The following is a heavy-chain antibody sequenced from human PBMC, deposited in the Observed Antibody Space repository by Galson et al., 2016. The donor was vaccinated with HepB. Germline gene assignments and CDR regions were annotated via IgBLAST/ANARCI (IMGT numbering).Heavy chain of an antibody. J-gene: IGHJ6*02. D-gene: IGHD2-15*01. Sequence: QSGAEVKKPGESLKISCQGSGYSFTTYWIGWVRQMPGKGLEWMGFIYPGDSDTRYTPSFQGQVTISADKSISTAYLQWSSLKASDTAIYYFARVLLAYEIYCKAAMDVWGQGTTVTVSS. CDR1: GYSFTTYW. CDR3: ARVLLAYEIYCKAAMDV. V-gene: IGHV5-51*01. CDR2: IYPGDSDT.